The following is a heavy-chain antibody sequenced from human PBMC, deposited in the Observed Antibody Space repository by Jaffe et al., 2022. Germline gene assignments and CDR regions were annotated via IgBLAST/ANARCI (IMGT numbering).Heavy chain of an antibody. J-gene: IGHJ3*02. D-gene: IGHD3-10*01. CDR2: FDPEDDHT. CDR1: GSTLSQLS. CDR3: STVLRGLLDAFDI. V-gene: IGHV1-24*01. Sequence: QVLLVQSGTEVKKPGASVKVSCKVSGSTLSQLSVHWVRQAPGQGLEWVGGFDPEDDHTVFAEAFQDRVTLTEDTSVDTAYMELSSLRSEDTAVYYCSTVLRGLLDAFDIWGQGTLVTVSS.